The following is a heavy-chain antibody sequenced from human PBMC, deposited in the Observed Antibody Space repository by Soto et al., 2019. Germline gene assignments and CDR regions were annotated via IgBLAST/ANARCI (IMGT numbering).Heavy chain of an antibody. CDR1: GFTFSSYA. CDR2: IGESGTPT. V-gene: IGHV3-23*01. CDR3: ARDYYYYYMDV. J-gene: IGHJ6*03. Sequence: GGSLRLSCAASGFTFSSYAMKWVRQAPGKGLEWVSLIGESGTPTYYADSVKGRFTISRDNSGNTLFLEMYSLRAEDTAVYYCARDYYYYYMDVWGKGTTVNVSS.